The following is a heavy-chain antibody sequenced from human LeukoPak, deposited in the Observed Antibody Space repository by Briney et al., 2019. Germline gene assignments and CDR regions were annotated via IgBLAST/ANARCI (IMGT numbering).Heavy chain of an antibody. V-gene: IGHV4-39*07. D-gene: IGHD3-22*01. CDR1: GGSISSSSYY. J-gene: IGHJ4*02. CDR3: ANYYDSSGYPNFDY. CDR2: IYHSGST. Sequence: PSETLSLTCTVSGGSISSSSYYWGWIRQPPGKGLEWIGSIYHSGSTYYSPSLKSRVTISVDTSKNQFSLKLSSVTAADTAVYYCANYYDSSGYPNFDYWGQGTLVTVSS.